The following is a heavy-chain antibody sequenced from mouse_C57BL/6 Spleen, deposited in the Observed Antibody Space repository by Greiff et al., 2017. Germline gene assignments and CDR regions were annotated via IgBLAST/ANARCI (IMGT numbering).Heavy chain of an antibody. CDR1: GFSLTSYG. CDR3: ATHYYGSSYVGYAMDY. J-gene: IGHJ4*01. V-gene: IGHV2-6*03. D-gene: IGHD1-1*01. Sequence: VMLVESGPGLVAPSPSLSITCTVSGFSLTSYGVHWVRQPPGKGLEWLVVIWSDGSTTYNSALKSRLSISKDNSKSQVFLKMNSLQTDDTAMYYCATHYYGSSYVGYAMDYRGQGTSVTVSS. CDR2: IWSDGST.